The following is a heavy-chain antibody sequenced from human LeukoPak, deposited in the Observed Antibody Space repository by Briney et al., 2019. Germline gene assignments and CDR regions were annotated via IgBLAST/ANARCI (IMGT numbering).Heavy chain of an antibody. D-gene: IGHD5-18*01. CDR1: GFTFSTYA. CDR3: ARARSSYGYGDAFDI. V-gene: IGHV3-30*04. Sequence: GGSLRLPCAASGFTFSTYAMHWVRQAPGKGLEWVAVISYDGSSKYYADSVKGRFTISRDNSKNTLYLQMNSLRAEDTAVYYCARARSSYGYGDAFDIWGQGTMVTVSS. J-gene: IGHJ3*02. CDR2: ISYDGSSK.